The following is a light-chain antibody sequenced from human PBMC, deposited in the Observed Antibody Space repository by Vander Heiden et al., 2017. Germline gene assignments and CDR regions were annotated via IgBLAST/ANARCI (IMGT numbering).Light chain of an antibody. CDR2: GAS. CDR3: QQDRSPQT. V-gene: IGKV3-20*01. Sequence: PGTLSLSPGERATLSCRASQSVSSSYFAWYQQKPGQAPRLLIYGASSRANGIPDRFSGSGYGKDFTLTSSRRQPEDFAVCYWQQDRSPQTFGGGTKVEIK. J-gene: IGKJ4*01. CDR1: QSVSSSY.